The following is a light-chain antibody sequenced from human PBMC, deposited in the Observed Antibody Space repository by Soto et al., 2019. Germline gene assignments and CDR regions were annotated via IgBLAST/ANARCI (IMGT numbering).Light chain of an antibody. J-gene: IGKJ1*01. CDR1: QSVSRK. Sequence: EIVMTQSPATLSVSPWESATLSCRASQSVSRKLVWYQKKPGQAPRLLIYGASTRATGIPERFSGSGSGTEFTLTISSLQSEDFAVYYCQQYTNWPKTFGQGTKVDIK. V-gene: IGKV3D-15*01. CDR2: GAS. CDR3: QQYTNWPKT.